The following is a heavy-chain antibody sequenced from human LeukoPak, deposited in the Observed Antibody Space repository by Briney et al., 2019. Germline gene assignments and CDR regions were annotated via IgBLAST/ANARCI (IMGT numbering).Heavy chain of an antibody. CDR3: ARVATTTNPPQRPFDY. V-gene: IGHV4-38-2*01. Sequence: PAETLSLTCAGSGYSISRGYCWGWVRQPPGKGLEGIGSIYHSGSTYYNPSLKSRVTISVDTSKNQFSLKLSSVTAADTALYYCARVATTTNPPQRPFDYWGQGTLVTVSS. J-gene: IGHJ4*02. CDR1: GYSISRGYC. CDR2: IYHSGST. D-gene: IGHD5-12*01.